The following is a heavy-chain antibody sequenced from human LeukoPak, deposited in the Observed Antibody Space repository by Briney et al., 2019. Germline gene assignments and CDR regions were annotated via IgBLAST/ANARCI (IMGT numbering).Heavy chain of an antibody. CDR2: ISGSGGST. D-gene: IGHD4-17*01. CDR3: ATSVDYGLYYFDY. J-gene: IGHJ4*02. CDR1: GFTFSNYA. V-gene: IGHV3-23*01. Sequence: QPGGSLRLSCAASGFTFSNYAMSWVRQAPGKGLEWVSLISGSGGSTYYADSVKGRFTISRDNSKNTLYLQMNSLRAEDTAVYYCATSVDYGLYYFDYWGQGTLVTVSS.